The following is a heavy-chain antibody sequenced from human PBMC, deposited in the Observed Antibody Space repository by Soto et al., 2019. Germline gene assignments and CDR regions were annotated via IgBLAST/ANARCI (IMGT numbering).Heavy chain of an antibody. CDR2: IRNKAYGATT. CDR1: GFTFENYA. Sequence: EVQLVESGGGLVKPGRSLRLSCTASGFTFENYAMSWFRQAPGKGLEWVGLIRNKAYGATTEYAASVKGRVTIPRDDSKTSAHLQMSSLKTEDTAVYYCARGRYNWNYGYFDYWGQGTLVTVSS. D-gene: IGHD1-1*01. CDR3: ARGRYNWNYGYFDY. J-gene: IGHJ4*02. V-gene: IGHV3-49*05.